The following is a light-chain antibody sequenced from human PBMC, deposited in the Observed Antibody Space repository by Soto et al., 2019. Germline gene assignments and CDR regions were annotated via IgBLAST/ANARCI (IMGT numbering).Light chain of an antibody. CDR2: DAS. J-gene: IGKJ4*01. CDR1: QSVSSN. Sequence: EIVMTQSPAALSVSPGERATPSCRASQSVSSNLAWYQQKPGQAPRLLIYDASNRATGIPARFSGSGSGTDFTLTISSLEPEDFAVYHCQQRSNWPLTFGGGTKVDIK. CDR3: QQRSNWPLT. V-gene: IGKV3-11*01.